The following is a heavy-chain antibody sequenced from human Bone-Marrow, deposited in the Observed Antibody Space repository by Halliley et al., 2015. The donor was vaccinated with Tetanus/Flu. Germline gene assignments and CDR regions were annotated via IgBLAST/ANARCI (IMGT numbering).Heavy chain of an antibody. V-gene: IGHV3-7*01. D-gene: IGHD4-17*01. CDR2: IKQDGSEK. Sequence: SLRLSCAASGSIFNNYWMSWVRQAPGKGLEWVATIKQDGSEKYYVDSVEGRFTISRDNAKNSLYLQMNSLRAEDTAVYYCARDYGDYSYDYYGMDVWGQGTTVTVSS. CDR3: ARDYGDYSYDYYGMDV. J-gene: IGHJ6*02. CDR1: GSIFNNYW.